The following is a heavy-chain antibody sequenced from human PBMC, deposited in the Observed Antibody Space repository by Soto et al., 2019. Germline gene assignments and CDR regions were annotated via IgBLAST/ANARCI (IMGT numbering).Heavy chain of an antibody. V-gene: IGHV1-46*01. CDR1: GYTFTSNY. CDR3: ARDQGIAAAGTYYHYYGMDV. D-gene: IGHD6-13*01. Sequence: ASVKVSCKVSGYTFTSNYMHWVRQAPGQGLEWMGIINPSGGSTSYAQKFQGRVTMTRDTSTSTVYMELSSLRSEDTAVYYCARDQGIAAAGTYYHYYGMDVWGQGTTVTAP. J-gene: IGHJ6*02. CDR2: INPSGGST.